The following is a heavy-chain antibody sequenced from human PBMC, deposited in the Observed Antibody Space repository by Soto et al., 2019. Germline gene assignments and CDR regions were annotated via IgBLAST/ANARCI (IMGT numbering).Heavy chain of an antibody. CDR2: ICYDGSNK. V-gene: IGHV3-30-3*01. J-gene: IGHJ4*02. D-gene: IGHD6-19*01. CDR1: GFTFSSSA. Sequence: GGSLRLSCAASGFTFSSSAVPWVRQAPGKGLEWVAVICYDGSNKYYADSVKGRFTISRDNSKNTLYLQMNSLRAEDTAVYYCARGEQWLVWSFDYWGQGTLVTVSS. CDR3: ARGEQWLVWSFDY.